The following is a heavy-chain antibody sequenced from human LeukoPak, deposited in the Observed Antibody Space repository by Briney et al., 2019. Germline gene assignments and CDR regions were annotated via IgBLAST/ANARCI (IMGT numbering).Heavy chain of an antibody. CDR2: IWYDGSNK. Sequence: GGSLRLSCAASGFTFSSYSMNWVRQAPGKGLEWVAVIWYDGSNKYYADSVKGRFTISRDNSKNTLYLQMNSLRAEDTAVYYCARGFLRGYCSGGSCYPRSWGQGTLVTVSS. D-gene: IGHD2-15*01. CDR1: GFTFSSYS. CDR3: ARGFLRGYCSGGSCYPRS. V-gene: IGHV3-33*08. J-gene: IGHJ5*02.